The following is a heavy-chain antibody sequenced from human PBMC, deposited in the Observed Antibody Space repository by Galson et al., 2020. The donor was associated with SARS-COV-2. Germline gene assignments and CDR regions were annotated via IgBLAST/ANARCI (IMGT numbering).Heavy chain of an antibody. D-gene: IGHD2-21*01. CDR3: ARGPRADSFDY. V-gene: IGHV3-11*04. CDR1: GFTFSDYY. J-gene: IGHJ4*02. CDR2: ISSSGSTM. Sequence: GFTFSDYYMTWIRQAPGKGLEWLSYISSSGSTMYYADSVKGRFTISRDNAKNSLYLQMNSLRAEDTAVYYCARGPRADSFDYWGQGTLVTVSS.